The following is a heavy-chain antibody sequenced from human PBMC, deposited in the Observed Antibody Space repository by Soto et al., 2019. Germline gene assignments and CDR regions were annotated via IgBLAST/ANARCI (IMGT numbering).Heavy chain of an antibody. Sequence: QVQLVESGGGVVQPGRSLRLSCAASGFTFSSYGMHWVRQAPGKGLEWVAVIWYDGSNKDYADSVKGRFTISRDNSKNKLYLQMNSLRAEDTAVDYCAGRGSGYDWGNDAFDIWGQGTMVTVSS. CDR3: AGRGSGYDWGNDAFDI. CDR2: IWYDGSNK. V-gene: IGHV3-33*01. D-gene: IGHD5-12*01. J-gene: IGHJ3*02. CDR1: GFTFSSYG.